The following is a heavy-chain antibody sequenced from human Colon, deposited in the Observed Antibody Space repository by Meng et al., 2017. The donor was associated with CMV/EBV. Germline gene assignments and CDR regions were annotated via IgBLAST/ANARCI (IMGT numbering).Heavy chain of an antibody. CDR2: ISPDGRNT. Sequence: SCAASGFTFSSHAMHWVRQAPGKGLEWVAVISPDGRNTHYADSVKGRFTFSRDNSKGTLYLQMDSLRAEDTAVYYCARVKEAVAATGFDYWGQGTLVTVSS. CDR1: GFTFSSHA. D-gene: IGHD6-19*01. J-gene: IGHJ4*02. V-gene: IGHV3-30*04. CDR3: ARVKEAVAATGFDY.